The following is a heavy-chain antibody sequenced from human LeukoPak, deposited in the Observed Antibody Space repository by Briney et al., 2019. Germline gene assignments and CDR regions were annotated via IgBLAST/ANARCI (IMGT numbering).Heavy chain of an antibody. V-gene: IGHV3-66*01. CDR2: ITSAGAT. J-gene: IGHJ6*02. CDR1: GFTVSKNY. D-gene: IGHD3-10*01. CDR3: ASRESPGYYYCMDV. Sequence: GGSLRLSCAASGFTVSKNYMTWVRQAPGKGLDCVSVITSAGATYYADSVKGRFIISRDNSQNTLYLQMNSLRAEDTAVYYCASRESPGYYYCMDVWGQGTTVTVSS.